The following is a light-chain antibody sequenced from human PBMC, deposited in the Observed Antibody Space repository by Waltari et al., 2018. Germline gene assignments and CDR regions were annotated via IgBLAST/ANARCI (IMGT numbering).Light chain of an antibody. CDR3: QVWDSNNDHAFWV. CDR1: NIGIRS. V-gene: IGLV3-21*04. CDR2: SDT. Sequence: SYVLTQPPSVSVAPGETASIACGGNNIGIRSVHWYQQKPGQAPVLVIYSDTDRPSGIPERFSGSNSGNTATRTISRVEAGDEADYYCQVWDSNNDHAFWVFGGGTNLTVL. J-gene: IGLJ3*02.